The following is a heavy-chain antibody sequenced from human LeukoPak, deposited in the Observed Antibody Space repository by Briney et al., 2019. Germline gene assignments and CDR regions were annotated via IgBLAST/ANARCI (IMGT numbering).Heavy chain of an antibody. CDR1: GGSFSGYY. CDR2: INHSGST. Sequence: SETLSLTCAVYGGSFSGYYWSWIRQPPGKGLEWIGEINHSGSTNYNPSLKSRITISVDTSKNQFSLKLSSVTAADTAVYYCARDFRGRYCSGGSCYSEGDYWGQGTLVTVSS. CDR3: ARDFRGRYCSGGSCYSEGDY. D-gene: IGHD2-15*01. J-gene: IGHJ4*02. V-gene: IGHV4-34*01.